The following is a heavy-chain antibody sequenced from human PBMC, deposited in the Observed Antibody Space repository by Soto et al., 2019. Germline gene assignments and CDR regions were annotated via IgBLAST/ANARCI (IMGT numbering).Heavy chain of an antibody. J-gene: IGHJ4*02. V-gene: IGHV4-34*01. CDR1: GDSISSGYY. Sequence: SETLSLTWTVSGDSISSGYYWSWIRQPPGKGMEWIGEINHSGSTNYNPSLKSRVTISVDTSKNQFSLKLSSVTAADTAVYYCARSRLITMIVVVVFDYWGQGTLVTVAS. D-gene: IGHD3-22*01. CDR3: ARSRLITMIVVVVFDY. CDR2: INHSGST.